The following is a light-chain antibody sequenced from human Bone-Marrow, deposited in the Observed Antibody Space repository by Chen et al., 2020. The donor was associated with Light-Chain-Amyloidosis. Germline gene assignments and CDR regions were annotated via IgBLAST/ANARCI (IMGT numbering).Light chain of an antibody. CDR1: KIGSTS. CDR3: QVWDRSSDRPV. Sequence: SYVLTQPSSVSVAPGQTAPIAWGGNKIGSTSVHWYQQTPGQAPLLVVYDDSDRPSGIPERLSGSNSGNTATLTISRVEAGDEADYYCQVWDRSSDRPVFGGGTKLTVL. CDR2: DDS. V-gene: IGLV3-21*02. J-gene: IGLJ3*02.